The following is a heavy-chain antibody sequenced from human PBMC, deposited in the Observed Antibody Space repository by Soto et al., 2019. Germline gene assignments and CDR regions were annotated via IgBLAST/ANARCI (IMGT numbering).Heavy chain of an antibody. D-gene: IGHD6-13*01. Sequence: GESLKISCAASGFTFSSYAMSWVRQAPGKGLEWVSAISGSGGSTYYADSVKGRFTISRDNSKNTLYLQMNSLRAEDTAVYYCAKDLLHPYRSSSYYYNGMGVWGQRPTVTSP. CDR3: AKDLLHPYRSSSYYYNGMGV. V-gene: IGHV3-23*01. CDR2: ISGSGGST. J-gene: IGHJ6*02. CDR1: GFTFSSYA.